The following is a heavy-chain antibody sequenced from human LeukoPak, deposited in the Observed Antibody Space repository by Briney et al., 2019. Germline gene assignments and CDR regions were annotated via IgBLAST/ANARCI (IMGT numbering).Heavy chain of an antibody. CDR3: ARQGRTVTTFFDY. CDR2: IDTDGSI. Sequence: GGSLRLSCAASGFTFSSYWMHWVRQAPGKGLVWVSRIDTDGSINYADSVKGRFTISRDNAKNTLYLQMNSLRAEDTAVYYCARQGRTVTTFFDYWGQGTLVTVSS. J-gene: IGHJ4*02. D-gene: IGHD4-17*01. V-gene: IGHV3-74*01. CDR1: GFTFSSYW.